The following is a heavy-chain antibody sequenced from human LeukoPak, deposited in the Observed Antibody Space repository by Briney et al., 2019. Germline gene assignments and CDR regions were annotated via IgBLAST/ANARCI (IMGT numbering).Heavy chain of an antibody. J-gene: IGHJ3*02. CDR3: AKDFHTRITMIVVVIRAFDI. CDR2: ITSDGSST. CDR1: GFTFSSTW. D-gene: IGHD3-22*01. V-gene: IGHV3-74*03. Sequence: GGSLRLSCAASGFTFSSTWMHWVRQVPGKGLVWVARITSDGSSTTYAESVKGRFTISRDNAKNTLYLEMDSLRAEDTAVYYCAKDFHTRITMIVVVIRAFDIWGQGTMVTVSS.